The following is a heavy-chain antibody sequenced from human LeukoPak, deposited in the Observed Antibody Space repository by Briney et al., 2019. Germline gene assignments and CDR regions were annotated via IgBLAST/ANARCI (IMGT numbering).Heavy chain of an antibody. CDR2: MNPNSGNT. Sequence: ASVKVSCKASGYTFTSYDINWVRQATGQGLEWMGWMNPNSGNTGYAQKFQGRVTMTRNTSISTAYMELSSLRSEDTAVYYCARGSPRRMVRGVYYFDYWGQGTLVTVS. V-gene: IGHV1-8*01. D-gene: IGHD3-10*01. CDR3: ARGSPRRMVRGVYYFDY. CDR1: GYTFTSYD. J-gene: IGHJ4*02.